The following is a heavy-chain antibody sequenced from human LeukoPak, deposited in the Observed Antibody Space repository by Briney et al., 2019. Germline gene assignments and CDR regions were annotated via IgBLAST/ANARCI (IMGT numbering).Heavy chain of an antibody. CDR2: IYSGGNT. D-gene: IGHD6-13*01. V-gene: IGHV3-53*01. J-gene: IGHJ4*02. Sequence: GGSLRLSCAASGFTVSSNYMSWVRQAPGKGLEWVSVIYSGGNTYYADSVKGRFTISRDNSKNTLYLQMNSLRAEDTAVYYCATHSSSWYGGFDYWGQGTLVAVSS. CDR3: ATHSSSWYGGFDY. CDR1: GFTVSSNY.